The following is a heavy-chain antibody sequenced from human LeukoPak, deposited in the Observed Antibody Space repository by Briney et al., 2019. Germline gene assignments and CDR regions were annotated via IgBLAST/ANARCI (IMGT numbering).Heavy chain of an antibody. V-gene: IGHV4/OR15-8*01. CDR1: GASISSHSW. J-gene: IGHJ4*01. CDR3: AYNRNFALDN. D-gene: IGHD1-14*01. Sequence: PSETLSLTCAVSGASISSHSWWSWVRQPPGKGLEWIGEVYHSGGANYKPSLKSRVTISVDTSRNHFSLKLTSVTAADTAVYFCAYNRNFALDNWGQGTLVTVSS. CDR2: VYHSGGA.